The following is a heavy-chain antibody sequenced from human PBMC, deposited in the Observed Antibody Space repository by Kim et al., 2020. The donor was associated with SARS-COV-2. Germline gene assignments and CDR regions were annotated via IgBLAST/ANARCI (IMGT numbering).Heavy chain of an antibody. CDR2: IWNDGTTT. Sequence: GGSLRLSCAASAFTFGVYGRQWVGQAPGKGLEWVAVIWNDGTTTSYADSVKGRFTISRDNSKNTLYLQMNSLRAEDTAVYYCATDRGGAPFDMWGQGTLVPLPS. D-gene: IGHD3-16*01. J-gene: IGHJ3*02. CDR3: ATDRGGAPFDM. V-gene: IGHV3-33*01. CDR1: AFTFGVYG.